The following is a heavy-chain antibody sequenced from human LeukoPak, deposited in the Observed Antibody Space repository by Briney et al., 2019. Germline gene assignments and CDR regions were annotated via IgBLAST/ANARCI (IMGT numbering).Heavy chain of an antibody. D-gene: IGHD3-10*01. V-gene: IGHV1-2*06. CDR3: ARDRKARFADY. CDR1: GYTFTGYY. CDR2: ITPNTGDT. J-gene: IGHJ4*02. Sequence: ASVKVSCKASGYTFTGYYIHWVRQAPGQGLEWMGRITPNTGDTNYAQKFQGRVTMTRDTSISTAYMELSRLRSDDTAVYYCARDRKARFADYWGQGTLVTVSS.